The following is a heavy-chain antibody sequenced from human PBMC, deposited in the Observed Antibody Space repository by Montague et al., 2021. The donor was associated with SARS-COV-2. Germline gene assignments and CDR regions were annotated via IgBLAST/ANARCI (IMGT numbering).Heavy chain of an antibody. D-gene: IGHD4/OR15-4a*01. Sequence: TLSLTCAVSGGXISSSNWWSWVRQPPGKGLEWIGEIHHSGSTNYNPSPKSRVTMSVDRAKNHFSLRLSSVTAADTAMYYCARGGYGGWTGYYFDYWGQGTLVTVSS. J-gene: IGHJ4*02. V-gene: IGHV4-4*02. CDR2: IHHSGST. CDR1: GGXISSSNW. CDR3: ARGGYGGWTGYYFDY.